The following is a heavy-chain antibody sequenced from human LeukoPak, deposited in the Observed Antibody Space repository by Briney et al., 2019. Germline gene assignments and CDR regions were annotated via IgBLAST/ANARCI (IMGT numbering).Heavy chain of an antibody. D-gene: IGHD2-15*01. V-gene: IGHV1-18*01. J-gene: IGHJ4*02. CDR1: GYTFTSYG. Sequence: ASVKVSCRASGYTFTSYGISWVRQAPGQGLEWMGWISAYNGNTNYAQKLQGRVTMTTDTSTSTAYMELRSLRSDDTAVYYCARMVVAATYESFDYWGQGTLVTVSS. CDR3: ARMVVAATYESFDY. CDR2: ISAYNGNT.